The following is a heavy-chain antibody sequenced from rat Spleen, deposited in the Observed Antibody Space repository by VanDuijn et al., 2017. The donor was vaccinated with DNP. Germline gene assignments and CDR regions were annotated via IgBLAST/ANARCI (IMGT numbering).Heavy chain of an antibody. V-gene: IGHV5-25*01. CDR2: INTGGGNT. D-gene: IGHD1-10*01. CDR1: GFTFSNYY. J-gene: IGHJ4*01. CDR3: ARHRTTSPYYYFMDA. Sequence: EVQLVESGGGLVQPGRSMKLSCAASGFTFSNYYMAWVRQAPTKGLAWVASINTGGGNTYYRDSVKGRFTISRDNAKSTLYLQMDSLRSEDTATYYCARHRTTSPYYYFMDAWGQGASVTVSS.